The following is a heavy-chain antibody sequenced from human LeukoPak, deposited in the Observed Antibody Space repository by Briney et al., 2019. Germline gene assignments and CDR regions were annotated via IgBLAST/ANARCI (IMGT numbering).Heavy chain of an antibody. CDR2: IYTSGTT. V-gene: IGHV4-4*09. D-gene: IGHD1-26*01. CDR3: ARQGVVGATIDY. J-gene: IGHJ4*02. Sequence: SETLSLTCTVSGGSISSYYWSWIRQPPGKGLEWIGYIYTSGTTNYHPSLKSRATISVDTSKNQFSLKLSSVTAADTAVYYCARQGVVGATIDYWGQGTLVTVSS. CDR1: GGSISSYY.